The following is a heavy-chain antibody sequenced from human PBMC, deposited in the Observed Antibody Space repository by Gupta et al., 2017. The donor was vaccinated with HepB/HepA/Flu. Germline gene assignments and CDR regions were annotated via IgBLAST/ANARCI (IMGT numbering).Heavy chain of an antibody. D-gene: IGHD3-3*01. V-gene: IGHV3-30*09. CDR1: GFMFNSYA. CDR2: LSFDGTNI. Sequence: QVQLVESGGGVVQPGRSLRLSCAASGFMFNSYAMHWVRQAPGKGLEWVAVLSFDGTNIYQADSVKGRFAISRDNSKNTVYLQMNSLRTEDTAVYYCAKGRDDFWSGDYYLDYWGQGTLVTVSS. J-gene: IGHJ4*02. CDR3: AKGRDDFWSGDYYLDY.